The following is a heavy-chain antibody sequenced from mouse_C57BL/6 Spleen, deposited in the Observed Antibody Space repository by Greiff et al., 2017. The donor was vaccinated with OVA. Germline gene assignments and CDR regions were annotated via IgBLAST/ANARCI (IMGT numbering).Heavy chain of an antibody. CDR3: ARNYVNLAWFAY. D-gene: IGHD2-1*01. CDR2: INPNNGGT. Sequence: EVQLQQSGPELVKPGASVKMSCKASGYTFTDYNMHWVKQSHGKSLEWIGYINPNNGGTSYNQKFKGKATLTVNKSSSTAYMELRSLTSEDSAVYYCARNYVNLAWFAYWGQGTLVTVSA. CDR1: GYTFTDYN. J-gene: IGHJ3*01. V-gene: IGHV1-22*01.